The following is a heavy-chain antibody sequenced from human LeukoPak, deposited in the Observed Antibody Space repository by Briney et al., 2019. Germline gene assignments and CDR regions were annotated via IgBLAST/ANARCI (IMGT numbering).Heavy chain of an antibody. V-gene: IGHV3-23*01. D-gene: IGHD3-10*01. CDR2: ITGSGGTT. Sequence: GGSLRLSCAASGFTFSNYAMSWVRQAPGKGLEWVSGITGSGGTTYYADSVKGRFTISRDNSKNTRYVQMNSRRVEDTAVYYCARDLASAYWGQGPLVTVSS. CDR3: ARDLASAY. CDR1: GFTFSNYA. J-gene: IGHJ4*02.